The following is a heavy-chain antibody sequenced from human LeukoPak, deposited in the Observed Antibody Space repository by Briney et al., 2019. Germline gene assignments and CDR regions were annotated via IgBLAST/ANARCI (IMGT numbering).Heavy chain of an antibody. J-gene: IGHJ4*02. D-gene: IGHD1-26*01. Sequence: PSETLSLTCAVYGGSFSGYYWSWIRQPPGKGLEWIGEINHSGSTNYNPSLKSRVTISVDTSKNQFSLKLSSVTAADTAVYYCASEVGATGLDYWGRGTLVTVSS. CDR3: ASEVGATGLDY. V-gene: IGHV4-34*01. CDR2: INHSGST. CDR1: GGSFSGYY.